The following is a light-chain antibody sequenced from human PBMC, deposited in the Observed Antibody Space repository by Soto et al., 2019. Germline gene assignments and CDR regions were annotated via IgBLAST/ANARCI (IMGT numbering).Light chain of an antibody. CDR3: QQRSNWPLT. V-gene: IGKV3D-11*03. CDR1: QSVSIN. Sequence: EIVLTQSPGTLSLSPGERATLSCRASQSVSINLAWYQQKPGQAPRLLIYGASTRATGIPARFSGSGSGTDFTLTISRLEPEDFAVYYCQQRSNWPLTFGGGTKVDIK. CDR2: GAS. J-gene: IGKJ4*01.